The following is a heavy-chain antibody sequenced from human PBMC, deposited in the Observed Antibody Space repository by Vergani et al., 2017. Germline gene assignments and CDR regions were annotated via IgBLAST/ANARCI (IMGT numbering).Heavy chain of an antibody. D-gene: IGHD3-9*01. CDR3: ARGGLNTPRYDILTGYYMGFAEYFQH. CDR1: GGTFSSYA. CDR2: IIPIFGTA. V-gene: IGHV1-69*13. J-gene: IGHJ1*01. Sequence: QVQLVQSGAEVKKPGSSVKVSCKASGGTFSSYAISWVRQAPGQGLEWMGRIIPIFGTANYAQKFHGRVTLTADESTSTAYMELSSLRSEDTAVYYCARGGLNTPRYDILTGYYMGFAEYFQHWGQGTLVTVSS.